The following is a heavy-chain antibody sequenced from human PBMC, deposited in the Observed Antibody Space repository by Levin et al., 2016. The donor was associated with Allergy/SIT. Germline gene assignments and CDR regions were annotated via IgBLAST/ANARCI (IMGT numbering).Heavy chain of an antibody. Sequence: SVKVSCKASGGSFSSSGVSWVRQAPGQGLEWMGRIIPILSTTNYAQQFEGRVTITADTSTGTAYMELSSLTSEDTAVYFCARGRYCSSDTCSNYWFFDLWGRGTLVTVSS. D-gene: IGHD2-2*01. V-gene: IGHV1-69*06. CDR1: GGSFSSSG. CDR3: ARGRYCSSDTCSNYWFFDL. CDR2: IIPILSTT. J-gene: IGHJ2*01.